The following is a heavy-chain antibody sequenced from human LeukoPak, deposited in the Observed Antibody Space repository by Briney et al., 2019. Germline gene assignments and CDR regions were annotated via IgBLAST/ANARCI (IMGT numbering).Heavy chain of an antibody. J-gene: IGHJ4*02. Sequence: GGSLRLSCAASGFTFSSYSMLWVRQAPGKGLEWVSYISSSSSTIYYADSVKGRFTISRDNAKNSLYLQMNALRAEDTAVYYCARRRYYGDYYSRFDYWGQGTLVTVSS. V-gene: IGHV3-48*01. CDR3: ARRRYYGDYYSRFDY. CDR1: GFTFSSYS. CDR2: ISSSSSTI. D-gene: IGHD4-17*01.